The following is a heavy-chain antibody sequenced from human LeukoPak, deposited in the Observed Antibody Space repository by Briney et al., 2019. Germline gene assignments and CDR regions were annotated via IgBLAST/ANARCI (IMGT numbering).Heavy chain of an antibody. CDR3: ARTPFSGSYNGHWFDP. Sequence: GGSLRLSCAASGFTFSSYSMNWVRQAPGKGLEWVSSISSSSYIYYADSVKGRFTISRDNAKNSLYLQMNSLRAEDTAVYYCARTPFSGSYNGHWFDPWGQGTLVTVSS. D-gene: IGHD1-26*01. J-gene: IGHJ5*02. V-gene: IGHV3-21*01. CDR1: GFTFSSYS. CDR2: ISSSSYI.